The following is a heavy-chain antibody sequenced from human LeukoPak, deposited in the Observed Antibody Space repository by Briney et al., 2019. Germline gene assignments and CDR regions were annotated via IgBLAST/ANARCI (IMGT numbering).Heavy chain of an antibody. J-gene: IGHJ4*02. CDR3: ARRSLDYGGNSYLMDY. CDR1: GGSISSSSYY. Sequence: SETLSLTCTVSGGSISSSSYYWGWIRQPPGKGLEWIRSIYYSGSTYYNPSLKSRVTISVDTSKNQFSLKLSSVTAADTAVYYCARRSLDYGGNSYLMDYWGQGTLVTVSS. CDR2: IYYSGST. D-gene: IGHD4-23*01. V-gene: IGHV4-39*01.